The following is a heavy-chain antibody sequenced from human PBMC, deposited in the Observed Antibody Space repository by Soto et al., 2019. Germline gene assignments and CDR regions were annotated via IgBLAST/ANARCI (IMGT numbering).Heavy chain of an antibody. Sequence: GGSVRLSCEVSGLTIIKFEMTWVRQAPGKGLEWVSSISSDGTTIYYADSVKGRFTISRDNDKNSLYLQMNSLKGEDTATYYCVRVGVVARPYWGQGTPVTVSS. CDR1: GLTIIKFE. D-gene: IGHD2-21*01. J-gene: IGHJ4*02. CDR3: VRVGVVARPY. CDR2: ISSDGTTI. V-gene: IGHV3-48*03.